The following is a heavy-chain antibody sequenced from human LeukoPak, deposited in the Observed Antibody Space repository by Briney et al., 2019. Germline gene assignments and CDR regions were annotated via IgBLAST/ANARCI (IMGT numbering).Heavy chain of an antibody. CDR1: GFTFSSYW. CDR3: ARHLHD. Sequence: PGGSLRLSCAASGFTFSSYWMHWVRQAPGKGLVWVSRISEDGSSANYADSVKGRFTISRDNAKNTLYLQMNSLRAEDTAVYYCARHLHDWGQGTLVTVFS. D-gene: IGHD3-16*01. V-gene: IGHV3-74*01. J-gene: IGHJ4*02. CDR2: ISEDGSSA.